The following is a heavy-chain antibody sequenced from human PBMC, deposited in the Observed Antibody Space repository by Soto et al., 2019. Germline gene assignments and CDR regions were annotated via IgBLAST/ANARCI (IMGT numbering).Heavy chain of an antibody. CDR3: ASSGWWYFDY. Sequence: SSETLSLTCTVSGGSISSYYWSWIRQPPGKGLEWIGYIYYSGSTNYNPSLKSRVTISVDTSKNQFSLKLSSVTAADTAVYYCASSGWWYFDYWGQGTLVTVSS. CDR1: GGSISSYY. J-gene: IGHJ4*02. CDR2: IYYSGST. D-gene: IGHD6-19*01. V-gene: IGHV4-59*12.